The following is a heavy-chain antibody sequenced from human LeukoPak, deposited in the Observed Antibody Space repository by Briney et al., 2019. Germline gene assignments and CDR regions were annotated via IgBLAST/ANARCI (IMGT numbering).Heavy chain of an antibody. J-gene: IGHJ4*02. CDR2: ISYDGSNK. D-gene: IGHD3-22*01. CDR3: AKGATYYYDSSGYEIDY. V-gene: IGHV3-30*18. CDR1: GFTFSSYG. Sequence: GGSLRPSCAASGFTFSSYGMHWVRQAPGKGLEWVAVISYDGSNKYYADSVKGRFTISRDNSKNTLYLQMNSLRAEDTAVYYCAKGATYYYDSSGYEIDYWGQGTLVTVSS.